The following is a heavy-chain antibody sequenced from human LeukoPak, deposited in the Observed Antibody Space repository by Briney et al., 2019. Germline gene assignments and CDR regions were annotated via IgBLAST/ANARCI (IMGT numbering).Heavy chain of an antibody. D-gene: IGHD4-11*01. CDR1: GYTLTELS. CDR2: FDPEDGET. CDR3: ARGPLGVTTSHINYYYYYMDV. V-gene: IGHV1-24*01. Sequence: ASVKVSCKVSGYTLTELSMHWVRQAPGKGLEWMGGFDPEDGETIYAQKFQGRVTITADESTSTAYMELSSLRSEDTAVYYCARGPLGVTTSHINYYYYYMDVWGKGTTVTVSS. J-gene: IGHJ6*03.